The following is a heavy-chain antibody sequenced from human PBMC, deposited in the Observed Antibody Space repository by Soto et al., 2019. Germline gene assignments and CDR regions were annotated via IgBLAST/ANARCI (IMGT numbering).Heavy chain of an antibody. Sequence: NPSETLSLTCTVSGGSISSYYWSWIRQPPGKGLEWIGYIYYSGSTNYNPSLKSRVTISVDTSKNQFSLKLSSVTAADTAVYYCARDYGSYDYVWGSSVLDPWGQGTLVTVS. CDR1: GGSISSYY. J-gene: IGHJ5*02. CDR2: IYYSGST. V-gene: IGHV4-59*01. D-gene: IGHD3-16*01. CDR3: ARDYGSYDYVWGSSVLDP.